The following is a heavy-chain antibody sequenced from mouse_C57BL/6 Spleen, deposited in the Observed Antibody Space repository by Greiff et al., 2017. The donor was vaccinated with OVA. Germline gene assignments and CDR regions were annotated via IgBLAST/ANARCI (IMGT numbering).Heavy chain of an antibody. CDR1: GFTFTDYY. CDR2: IRNKANGYTT. J-gene: IGHJ3*01. CDR3: ARSPYYDYDVAWFAY. V-gene: IGHV7-3*01. D-gene: IGHD2-4*01. Sequence: EVKLVESGGGLVQPGGSLSLSCAASGFTFTDYYMSWVRQPPGKALEWLGFIRNKANGYTTEYSASVKGRFTISRDNSQSILYLQMNALRAEDSATYYCARSPYYDYDVAWFAYWGQGTLVTVSA.